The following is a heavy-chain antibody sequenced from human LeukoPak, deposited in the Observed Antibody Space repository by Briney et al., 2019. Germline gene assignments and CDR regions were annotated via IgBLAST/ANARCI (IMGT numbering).Heavy chain of an antibody. CDR1: GFTFSSYG. Sequence: GRSLRLSCAASGFTFSSYGMHWVRQAPGKGLEWVAVISYDGSNKYYADSVKGRFTISRDNSKNTLYLQMNSLRAEDTAVYYCAKEAPSPGNGYDPLLGYYGMDVWGQGTTVTVSS. CDR3: AKEAPSPGNGYDPLLGYYGMDV. D-gene: IGHD5-12*01. CDR2: ISYDGSNK. V-gene: IGHV3-30*18. J-gene: IGHJ6*02.